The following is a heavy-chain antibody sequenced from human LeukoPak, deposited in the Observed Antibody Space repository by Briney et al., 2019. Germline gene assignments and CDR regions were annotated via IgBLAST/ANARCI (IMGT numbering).Heavy chain of an antibody. CDR3: TTDYYDSSGYFRYYYYGMDV. V-gene: IGHV3-15*07. Sequence: GGSLRLSCAASGFTFSNAWMNWVRQAPGKGLEWVGRIKSKTDGGTTDYAAPVKGRFTISRDDSKNTLYLQMNSLKTEDTAVYYCTTDYYDSSGYFRYYYYGMDVWGQGTTVTVSS. CDR1: GFTFSNAW. J-gene: IGHJ6*02. CDR2: IKSKTDGGTT. D-gene: IGHD3-22*01.